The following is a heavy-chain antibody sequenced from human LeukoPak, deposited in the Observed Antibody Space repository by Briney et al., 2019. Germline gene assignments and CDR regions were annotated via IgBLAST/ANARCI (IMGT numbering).Heavy chain of an antibody. J-gene: IGHJ5*02. Sequence: SETLSLTCTVSGGSISSSGYYWTWIRQHPGKGLEWIGYIHSSGSTFYSPSLKSRLTISLDTSKNQFSLTLSSVTAADTAVYYCARDSAYCSGGRCPKWFDPWGQGALVTVSS. CDR2: IHSSGST. D-gene: IGHD2-15*01. V-gene: IGHV4-31*03. CDR3: ARDSAYCSGGRCPKWFDP. CDR1: GGSISSSGYY.